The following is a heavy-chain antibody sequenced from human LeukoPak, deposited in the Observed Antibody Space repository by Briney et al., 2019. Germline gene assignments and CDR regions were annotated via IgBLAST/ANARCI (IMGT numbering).Heavy chain of an antibody. D-gene: IGHD5-24*01. V-gene: IGHV3-7*03. J-gene: IGHJ4*02. CDR2: IKQDGSEK. CDR1: GFTFSSYW. CDR3: ARDVRGYNPFDS. Sequence: PGGSLRLSCAASGFTFSSYWMSWVRQAPGKGLEWVANIKQDGSEKYYVDSVKGRFTISRDNSKNTLYLQMSSLRVEDTAVYYCARDVRGYNPFDSWGQGTLVTVSS.